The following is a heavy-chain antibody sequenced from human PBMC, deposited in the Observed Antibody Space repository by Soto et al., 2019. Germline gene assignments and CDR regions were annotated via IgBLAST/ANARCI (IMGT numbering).Heavy chain of an antibody. D-gene: IGHD1-1*01. V-gene: IGHV3-30*03. Sequence: QVQLVESGGGVVQPGTSLRLSCKASGFIFRDYLIHWVRQAPGKGLEWLAVLSFDGTAEYYADSTRGRFTISRDFPKNTTYLVINNGRREDTAMYYCARVATSLQSMEVLEYWGQGTLVTVPS. CDR3: ARVATSLQSMEVLEY. J-gene: IGHJ4*02. CDR1: GFIFRDYL. CDR2: LSFDGTAE.